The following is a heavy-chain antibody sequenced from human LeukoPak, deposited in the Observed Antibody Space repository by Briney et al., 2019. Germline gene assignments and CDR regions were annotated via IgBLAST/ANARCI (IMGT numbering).Heavy chain of an antibody. CDR3: ASSLPPLGGDCYYD. J-gene: IGHJ4*02. CDR1: GGPISSYY. CDR2: IYTSGST. Sequence: SETLSLTCTVSGGPISSYYWGWIRQPAGKGLEWIGRIYTSGSTNYNPSLKSRVTMSVDTSKNQFSLKLSSVTAADTAVYYCASSLPPLGGDCYYDWGQGTLVTVSS. V-gene: IGHV4-4*07. D-gene: IGHD2-21*02.